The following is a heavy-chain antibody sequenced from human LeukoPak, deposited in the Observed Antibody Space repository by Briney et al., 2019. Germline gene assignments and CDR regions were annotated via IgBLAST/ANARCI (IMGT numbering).Heavy chain of an antibody. CDR1: GIIFSNYW. CDR3: ARGGGYSYGSFDF. J-gene: IGHJ4*02. Sequence: GGSLRLSCAASGIIFSNYWMHWVRQAPGKGLGWVSRINRDGSSTSYADSVKGRFTISRDNAKNTLYLQMNSLRAEDTAVYYCARGGGYSYGSFDFWGQGTLVSVSS. CDR2: INRDGSST. D-gene: IGHD5-18*01. V-gene: IGHV3-74*01.